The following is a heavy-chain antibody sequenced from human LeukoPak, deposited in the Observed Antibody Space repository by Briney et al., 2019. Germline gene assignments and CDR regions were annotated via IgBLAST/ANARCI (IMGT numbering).Heavy chain of an antibody. CDR1: GGSISSYY. Sequence: SETLSLTCTVSGGSISSYYWSWIRQPPGKGLEWIRYIYYSGSTNYNPSLKSRVAISVDTSKNQFSLKLSSVTAADTAVYYCASLEYSSSSTWFDPWGQGTLVTVSS. D-gene: IGHD6-6*01. CDR3: ASLEYSSSSTWFDP. CDR2: IYYSGST. J-gene: IGHJ5*02. V-gene: IGHV4-59*01.